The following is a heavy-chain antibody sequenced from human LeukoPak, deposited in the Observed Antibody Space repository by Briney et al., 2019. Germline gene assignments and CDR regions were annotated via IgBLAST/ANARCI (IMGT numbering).Heavy chain of an antibody. D-gene: IGHD6-19*01. CDR2: IGTSSGNT. V-gene: IGHV3-21*01. J-gene: IGHJ6*02. CDR3: ARSGWSYYFGLDV. CDR1: GFSFSHYS. Sequence: GGSLRLSCAASGFSFSHYSMNWVRQAPGKGLEWGSSIGTSSGNTNYGDSVKGRFTISRDNMKNSVHLQMNSLRAEDTAVYYCARSGWSYYFGLDVWGHGTTVTVPS.